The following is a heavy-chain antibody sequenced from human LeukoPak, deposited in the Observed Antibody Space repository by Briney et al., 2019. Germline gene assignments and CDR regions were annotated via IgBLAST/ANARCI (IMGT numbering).Heavy chain of an antibody. V-gene: IGHV3-30*18. D-gene: IGHD1-26*01. Sequence: GRSLRLSCAGSGFTFSNYGMHRVRQAPGKGLEWVAVISYDGGNKYYADSVKGRFTISRDNSKNTLYLQMNSLRAEDTAVYYCAKGFSGMYSNFDYWGQGTLVTVSS. CDR2: ISYDGGNK. J-gene: IGHJ4*02. CDR1: GFTFSNYG. CDR3: AKGFSGMYSNFDY.